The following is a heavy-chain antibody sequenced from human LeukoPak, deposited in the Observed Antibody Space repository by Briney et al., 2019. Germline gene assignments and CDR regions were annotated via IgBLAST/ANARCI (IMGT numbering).Heavy chain of an antibody. CDR3: ARGIVYSYGYYYYYYMDV. CDR2: INHSGST. D-gene: IGHD5-18*01. V-gene: IGHV4-61*10. J-gene: IGHJ6*03. Sequence: SETLSLTCTVSGGSISSGSYYWSWIRQPAGKGLEWIGEINHSGSTNYNPSLKSRVTISVDTSKNQFSLKLSSVTAADTAVYYCARGIVYSYGYYYYYYMDVWGKGTTVTVS. CDR1: GGSISSGSYY.